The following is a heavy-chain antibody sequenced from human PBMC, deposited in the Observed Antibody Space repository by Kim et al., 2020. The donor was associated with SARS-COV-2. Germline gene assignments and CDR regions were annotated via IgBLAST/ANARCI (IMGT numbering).Heavy chain of an antibody. CDR3: ARSPIDSSSWYGFDP. Sequence: PSLKGRVTISVDASKNQFSQKVSSVTAADTAVYYCARSPIDSSSWYGFDPWGQGTLVTVSS. J-gene: IGHJ5*02. V-gene: IGHV4-59*01. D-gene: IGHD6-13*01.